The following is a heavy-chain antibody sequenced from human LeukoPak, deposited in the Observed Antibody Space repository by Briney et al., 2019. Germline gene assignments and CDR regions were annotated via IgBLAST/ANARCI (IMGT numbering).Heavy chain of an antibody. V-gene: IGHV3-23*01. CDR1: GFTFSAYD. CDR2: ISGSGGST. D-gene: IGHD3-3*01. CDR3: AKDLPAYDFWSGYPDY. J-gene: IGHJ4*02. Sequence: GGSLRLSCAGSGFTFSAYDLSWVRQAQGQGLEWVSAISGSGGSTYYADSVKGRFTISRDNSKNTLYLQMNSLRAEDTAVYYCAKDLPAYDFWSGYPDYWGQGTLVTVS.